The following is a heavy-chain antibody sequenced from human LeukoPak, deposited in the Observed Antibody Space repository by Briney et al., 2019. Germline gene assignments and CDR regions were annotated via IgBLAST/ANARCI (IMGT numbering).Heavy chain of an antibody. CDR3: ARDLSGITGYTYGRGIDY. CDR1: GFTFSSYW. Sequence: GGSLRLSCAASGFTFSSYWMSWVRQAPGKGLEWVANIKKDGSEKYYVDSVKGRFTISRDNAKTSLYLQMNSLRAEDTAVYYCARDLSGITGYTYGRGIDYWGQGTLVTVSS. CDR2: IKKDGSEK. D-gene: IGHD5-18*01. J-gene: IGHJ4*02. V-gene: IGHV3-7*01.